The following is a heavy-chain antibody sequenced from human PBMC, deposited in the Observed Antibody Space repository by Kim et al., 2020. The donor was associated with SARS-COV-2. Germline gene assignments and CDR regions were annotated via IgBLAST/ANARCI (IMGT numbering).Heavy chain of an antibody. V-gene: IGHV3-21*01. CDR2: ISSSSSYI. CDR1: GFTFSSYS. D-gene: IGHD2-15*01. Sequence: GGSLRLSCAASGFTFSSYSMNWVRQAPGKGLEWVSSISSSSSYIYYADSVKGRFTISRDNAKNSLYLQMNSLRAEDTAVYYCARDPALVVAATLGGFDYWGQGTLVTVSS. CDR3: ARDPALVVAATLGGFDY. J-gene: IGHJ4*02.